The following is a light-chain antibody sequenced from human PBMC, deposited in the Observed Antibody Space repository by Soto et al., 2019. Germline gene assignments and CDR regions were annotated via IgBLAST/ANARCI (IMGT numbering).Light chain of an antibody. V-gene: IGLV2-23*01. CDR3: CSYAGSNIHYV. CDR1: SSDVGSYTL. CDR2: EAS. Sequence: QSALTQPASVSGSPGQSITISCTGTSSDVGSYTLVSWYQQHPGKAPKLMIFEASKRPSGVSHRFSGSKSGNTASLTISGLQTEDEAHYYCCSYAGSNIHYVFGTGTKLTVL. J-gene: IGLJ1*01.